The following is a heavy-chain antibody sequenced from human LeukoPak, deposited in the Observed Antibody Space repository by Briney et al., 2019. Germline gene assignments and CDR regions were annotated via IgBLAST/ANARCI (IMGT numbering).Heavy chain of an antibody. Sequence: GGSLRLSCAASGFTFSLYAMNWVRQAPGKGLEWISYINSGSSGIHYTQSVRGRFIISRDNAKNTLCLQMNSLRAEDTAVYFCARDTYEPGLIDFWGQGTLVSVSS. J-gene: IGHJ4*02. V-gene: IGHV3-48*04. CDR1: GFTFSLYA. CDR3: ARDTYEPGLIDF. D-gene: IGHD3-3*01. CDR2: INSGSSGI.